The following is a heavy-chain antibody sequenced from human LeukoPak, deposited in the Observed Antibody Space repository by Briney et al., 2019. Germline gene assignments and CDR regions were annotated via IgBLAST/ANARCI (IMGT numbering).Heavy chain of an antibody. J-gene: IGHJ3*02. Sequence: GGSLRLSCAASGFTFSSYSMNWVRQAPGKGLEWVSSISSSSSYIYYADSVKGRFTISRDNAKNSLYLQMSSLRAEDTAVYYCARMGNNGGAFDIWGQGTMVTVSS. V-gene: IGHV3-21*01. CDR2: ISSSSSYI. D-gene: IGHD2/OR15-2a*01. CDR3: ARMGNNGGAFDI. CDR1: GFTFSSYS.